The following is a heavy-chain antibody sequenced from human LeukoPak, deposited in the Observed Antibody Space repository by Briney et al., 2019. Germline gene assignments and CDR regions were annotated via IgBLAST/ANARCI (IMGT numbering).Heavy chain of an antibody. J-gene: IGHJ5*02. CDR3: ARGRRIAMVRGGSWFDP. D-gene: IGHD3-10*01. V-gene: IGHV4-34*01. CDR2: INHSGST. Sequence: SETLSLTCAVYGGSFSGYYWSWIRQPPGKGLEWIGEINHSGSTNYNPSLKSRVTISVDTSKNQFSLKLSSVTAADTAVYYCARGRRIAMVRGGSWFDPWGQGTLVTVSS. CDR1: GGSFSGYY.